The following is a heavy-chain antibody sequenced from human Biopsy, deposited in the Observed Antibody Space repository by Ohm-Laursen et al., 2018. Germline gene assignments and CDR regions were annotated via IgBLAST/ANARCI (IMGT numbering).Heavy chain of an antibody. CDR1: AASVSGGTFF. V-gene: IGHV4-61*03. D-gene: IGHD1-26*01. CDR3: ARHAPSYSGSYWRYFDL. J-gene: IGHJ2*01. CDR2: IYYTGST. Sequence: SDTLSLTWTVSAASVSGGTFFWSWVRAPPGKGLEGIGDIYYTGSTNYNPSLKSRVTISVDTSCNPLPRRLPSVTAADTAVYYCARHAPSYSGSYWRYFDLWGRGTLVTVSS.